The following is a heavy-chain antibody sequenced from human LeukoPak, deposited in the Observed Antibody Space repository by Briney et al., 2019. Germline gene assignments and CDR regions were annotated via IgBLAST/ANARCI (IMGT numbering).Heavy chain of an antibody. CDR1: GYTFTSYC. J-gene: IGHJ6*02. V-gene: IGHV5-51*01. Sequence: GESLKISCKGSGYTFTSYCIGWVRQMPGKGLEWMGIIYPGDSDTRYSPSFQGQVTISADKSISTAYLQWSSLRASDSAMYYCARYSTKSSGWPSYYGMDVWGQGTTVTVSS. CDR2: IYPGDSDT. CDR3: ARYSTKSSGWPSYYGMDV. D-gene: IGHD6-19*01.